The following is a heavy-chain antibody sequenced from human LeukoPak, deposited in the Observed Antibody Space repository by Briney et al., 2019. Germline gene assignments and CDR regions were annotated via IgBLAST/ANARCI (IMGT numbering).Heavy chain of an antibody. V-gene: IGHV1-18*01. J-gene: IGHJ5*02. CDR2: VSTYTGNT. Sequence: WASVKASCKASGYNFFNSGITWVRQAPGQGPEWIGWVSTYTGNTNYAEKLQGRVTMTTDISTDTAYMELRSLISDDTAVYYCGRDEDIPTYPNWIDTWGQGTLVTVSS. D-gene: IGHD2-2*03. CDR3: GRDEDIPTYPNWIDT. CDR1: GYNFFNSG.